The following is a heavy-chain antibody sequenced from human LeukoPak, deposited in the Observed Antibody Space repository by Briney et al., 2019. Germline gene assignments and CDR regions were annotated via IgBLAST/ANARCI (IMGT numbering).Heavy chain of an antibody. CDR2: IYRSGST. V-gene: IGHV4-38-2*02. CDR1: GYSISTGYY. Sequence: SETLSLTCSVSGYSISTGYYWVWIRQSPGKGLEWIGSIYRSGSTNYNPSLKSRVTISVDTSNNQFSLKVSSVTAADTAVYYCARGDCSSTICYSPMDVWGKGTTVTVSS. J-gene: IGHJ6*03. D-gene: IGHD2-2*01. CDR3: ARGDCSSTICYSPMDV.